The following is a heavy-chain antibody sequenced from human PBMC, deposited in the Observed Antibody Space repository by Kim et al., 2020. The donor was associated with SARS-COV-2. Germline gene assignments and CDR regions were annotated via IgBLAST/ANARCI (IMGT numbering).Heavy chain of an antibody. D-gene: IGHD5-12*01. CDR2: IIPIFGTT. Sequence: SVKVSCKASGGTFSNYAISWVRQAPGQGLEWMGGIIPIFGTTNYAQKFQGRVTITAYESTSTAYMELSSLRSEDTAVYYCAGGYDSYYFDYWGQGTLVTVSS. J-gene: IGHJ4*02. V-gene: IGHV1-69*13. CDR3: AGGYDSYYFDY. CDR1: GGTFSNYA.